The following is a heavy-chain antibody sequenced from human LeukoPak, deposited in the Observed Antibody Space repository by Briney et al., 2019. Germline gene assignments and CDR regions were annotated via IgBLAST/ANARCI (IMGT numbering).Heavy chain of an antibody. J-gene: IGHJ4*02. V-gene: IGHV6-1*01. D-gene: IGHD6-19*01. CDR3: ARERAVADNFDY. Sequence: SQTLSLTCAIFGDSISSNSSWNWIRQSPSRGLEWLGRTYYRSKWYNDYAVSVKSRITINPDTSKNQFSLQLNSVTPEDTAVYYCARERAVADNFDYWGQGTLVTVSS. CDR2: TYYRSKWYN. CDR1: GDSISSNSS.